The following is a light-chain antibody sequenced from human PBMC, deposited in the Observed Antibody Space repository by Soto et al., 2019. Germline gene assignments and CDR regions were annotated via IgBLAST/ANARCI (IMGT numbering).Light chain of an antibody. CDR1: RNIYSY. CDR3: QQSYSSPWK. J-gene: IGKJ1*01. V-gene: IGKV1-39*01. CDR2: DAS. Sequence: DTQMPQSPSSLSASVGDEVTITCRASRNIYSYLNWYQQNPDKAPKLLIYDASTLQTGVTSTLSGSGSGTDFILTISSLQPDDFATYYCQQSYSSPWKFGQCNKVDI.